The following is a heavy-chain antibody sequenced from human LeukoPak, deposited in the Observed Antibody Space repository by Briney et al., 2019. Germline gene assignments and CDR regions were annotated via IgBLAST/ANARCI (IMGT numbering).Heavy chain of an antibody. V-gene: IGHV3-66*02. J-gene: IGHJ6*02. D-gene: IGHD5-12*01. CDR2: IYSRGST. CDR3: ARVGTGYDYDYYGMDV. CDR1: GFTVSSNY. Sequence: GGSLRLSCAASGFTVSSNYMSWVRQAPGKGLEWVSVIYSRGSTYYADSVKGRFTISRDNSKNTLYLQMNSLRAEDTAVYYCARVGTGYDYDYYGMDVWGQGTTVTVSS.